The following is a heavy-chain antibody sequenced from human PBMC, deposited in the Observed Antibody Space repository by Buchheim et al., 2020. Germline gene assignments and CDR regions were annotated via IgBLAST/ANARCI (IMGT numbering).Heavy chain of an antibody. J-gene: IGHJ4*02. CDR3: AKERPIAARRGRTFVY. Sequence: EVQLLESGGGLVQPGGSPRLSCAASGFTFSNFWMHWVRQDPGNGLVWVSRSDPDETYTDHADSVKGRFTISRADAKNTLYLQMNGLRAEDTGVYYCAKERPIAARRGRTFVYWGQGTL. D-gene: IGHD6-6*01. CDR1: GFTFSNFW. V-gene: IGHV3-74*01. CDR2: SDPDETYT.